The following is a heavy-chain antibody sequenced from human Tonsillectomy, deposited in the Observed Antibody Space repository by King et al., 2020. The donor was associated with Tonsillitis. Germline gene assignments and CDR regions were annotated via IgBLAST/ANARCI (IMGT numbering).Heavy chain of an antibody. CDR2: IYDSGTT. V-gene: IGHV4-59*01. D-gene: IGHD5-18*01. J-gene: IGHJ3*02. CDR1: GGSISGDY. Sequence: VQLQESGPGLLKPSETLSLTCTVSGGSISGDYWSWIRQPPGKGLEWIENIYDSGTTNYNPSLKGRVTISIDTSNNQFSLKLSSVTAADTAVYYCAREISTDVDTSMVDAFDIWGQGTMVTVS. CDR3: AREISTDVDTSMVDAFDI.